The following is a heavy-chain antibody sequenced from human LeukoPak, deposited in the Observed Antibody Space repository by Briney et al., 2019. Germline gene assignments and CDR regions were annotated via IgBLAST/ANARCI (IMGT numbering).Heavy chain of an antibody. V-gene: IGHV3-23*01. D-gene: IGHD2-21*01. J-gene: IGHJ6*02. CDR1: RLTFSNAV. Sequence: GGALRLSCAASRLTFSNAVMAWVRQCPGKGREWVASVSGNGDMTYYTDSVKGRFAISRDNSRNTLFLELSGLTFDDTARYYCAKVDIVGSRKPGMDVWGQGTTVTVS. CDR3: AKVDIVGSRKPGMDV. CDR2: VSGNGDMT.